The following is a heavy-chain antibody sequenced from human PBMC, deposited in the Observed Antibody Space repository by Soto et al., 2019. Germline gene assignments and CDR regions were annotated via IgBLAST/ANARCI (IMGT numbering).Heavy chain of an antibody. D-gene: IGHD2-15*01. J-gene: IGHJ4*02. CDR1: GFTFSSYW. Sequence: LRLSCAASGFTFSSYWMSWVRQAPGKGLEWVANIKQDGSEKYYVDSVKGRFTISRDNAKKSLYLQMNSLRAEDTAVYYCARESGYCSGGSCYSGNFDYWGQGTLVTVSS. V-gene: IGHV3-7*01. CDR2: IKQDGSEK. CDR3: ARESGYCSGGSCYSGNFDY.